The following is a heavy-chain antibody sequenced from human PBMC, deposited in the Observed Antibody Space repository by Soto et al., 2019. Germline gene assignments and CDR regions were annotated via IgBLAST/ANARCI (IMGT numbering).Heavy chain of an antibody. Sequence: GGSLRLSCTASGFTFGDYAMSWFRQAPGKGLEWVGFIRSKAYGGTTEYAASVKGRFTISRDDSKSIAYLQMNSLKTEDTAVYYCTRDGDWNYEKNFDYWGQGTLVTVSS. J-gene: IGHJ4*02. CDR2: IRSKAYGGTT. CDR1: GFTFGDYA. V-gene: IGHV3-49*03. CDR3: TRDGDWNYEKNFDY. D-gene: IGHD1-7*01.